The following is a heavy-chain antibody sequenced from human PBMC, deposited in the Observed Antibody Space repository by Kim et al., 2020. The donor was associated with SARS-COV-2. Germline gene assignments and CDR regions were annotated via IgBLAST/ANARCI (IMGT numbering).Heavy chain of an antibody. CDR3: ARGGRGYSGYRAFGY. V-gene: IGHV4-34*01. CDR1: GGSFSGYY. Sequence: SETLSLTCAVYGGSFSGYYWSWIRQPPGKGLEWIGEINHSGSTNYNPSLKSRVTISVDTSKNQFSLKLSSVTAADTAVYYCARGGRGYSGYRAFGYWGQGTLVTVSS. CDR2: INHSGST. J-gene: IGHJ4*02. D-gene: IGHD5-12*01.